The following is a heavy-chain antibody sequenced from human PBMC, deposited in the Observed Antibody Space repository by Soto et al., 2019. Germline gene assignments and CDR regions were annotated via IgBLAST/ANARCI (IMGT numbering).Heavy chain of an antibody. Sequence: QVQLVQSGTEVKKPGASVKVSCKTSGYTFTNHGITWVRQAPGQGLEWMGWINPYNANTNYAQKLQGRVTMTTDTSTTTAYMDLRSLTSDDTSVYYSARDRVAGIWGDAFDIWGQGTVVTVSS. CDR2: INPYNANT. J-gene: IGHJ3*02. CDR1: GYTFTNHG. V-gene: IGHV1-18*04. CDR3: ARDRVAGIWGDAFDI. D-gene: IGHD3-16*01.